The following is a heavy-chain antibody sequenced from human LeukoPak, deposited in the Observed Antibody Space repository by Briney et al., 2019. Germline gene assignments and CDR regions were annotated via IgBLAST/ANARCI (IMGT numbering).Heavy chain of an antibody. CDR2: IYTSGST. J-gene: IGHJ3*02. CDR3: ARDSSRSRYYYDTTGYRIDAFDI. Sequence: PSETLSLTCTVSGGSISSYYWSWIRQPAGKGLEWIGRIYTSGSTNYNPSLKSRVTISLDTSNNQFSLKLNSVTAADTAVYYCARDSSRSRYYYDTTGYRIDAFDIWGHGTMVTVSS. D-gene: IGHD3-22*01. V-gene: IGHV4-4*07. CDR1: GGSISSYY.